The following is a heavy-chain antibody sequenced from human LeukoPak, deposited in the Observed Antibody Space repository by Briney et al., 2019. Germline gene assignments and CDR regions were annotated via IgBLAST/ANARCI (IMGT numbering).Heavy chain of an antibody. CDR2: IIPIFGTA. J-gene: IGHJ6*02. CDR1: GGTFSSYA. CDR3: AREAGEVVVAAIPAYYYYGMDV. D-gene: IGHD2-15*01. Sequence: GASVKVSCKASGGTFSSYAISWVRQAPGQGLEWKGGIIPIFGTANYAQKFQGRVTITADESTSTAYMELSSLRSEDTAVYYCAREAGEVVVAAIPAYYYYGMDVWGQGTTVTVSS. V-gene: IGHV1-69*13.